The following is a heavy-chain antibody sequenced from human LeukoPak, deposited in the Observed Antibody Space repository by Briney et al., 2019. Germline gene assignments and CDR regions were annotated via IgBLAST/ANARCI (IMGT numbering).Heavy chain of an antibody. CDR2: ISYDGSNK. CDR1: GFTFSSYA. V-gene: IGHV3-30*04. CDR3: AREGVYYDSSGYGGDAFDI. J-gene: IGHJ3*02. D-gene: IGHD3-22*01. Sequence: GGSLRLSCAASGFTFSSYAMHWVRQAPGKGPEWVALISYDGSNKYYADSVKGRFTISRDNAKNSLYLQMNSLRAEDTAVYYCAREGVYYDSSGYGGDAFDIWGQGTMVTVSS.